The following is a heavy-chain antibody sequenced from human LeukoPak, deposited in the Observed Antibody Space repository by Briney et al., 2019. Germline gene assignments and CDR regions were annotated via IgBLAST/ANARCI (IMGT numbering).Heavy chain of an antibody. J-gene: IGHJ4*02. D-gene: IGHD5-24*01. CDR2: MSSRGNTI. CDR1: GVTFSEHF. Sequence: GGSLRLSCTASGVTFSEHFMTWIRLAPGKGLEGVSYMSSRGNTIYYADSVKGRFTISRDNAKSSLYLQMNNLGAEDTAVYYCARGGRWLQWYYFDYWGQGTVVTVSA. V-gene: IGHV3-11*01. CDR3: ARGGRWLQWYYFDY.